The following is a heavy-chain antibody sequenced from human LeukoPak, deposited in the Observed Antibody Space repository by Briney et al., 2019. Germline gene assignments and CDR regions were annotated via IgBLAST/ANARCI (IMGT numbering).Heavy chain of an antibody. CDR3: TRDPQMTSGYGMDV. Sequence: PGGSLRLSCAASGFTFSSYGMHWVRQAPGKGLEWVAVIWYDGSNKYYADSVKGRFTISRDNSKNTVYLQMNSLRPEDRGVYYCTRDPQMTSGYGMDVWGQGTTVAVS. J-gene: IGHJ6*02. CDR1: GFTFSSYG. D-gene: IGHD3-22*01. V-gene: IGHV3-33*01. CDR2: IWYDGSNK.